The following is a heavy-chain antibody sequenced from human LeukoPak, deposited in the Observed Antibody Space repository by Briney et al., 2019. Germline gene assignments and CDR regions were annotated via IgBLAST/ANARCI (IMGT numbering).Heavy chain of an antibody. D-gene: IGHD6-19*01. CDR3: ATRQWLAPPPDA. J-gene: IGHJ5*02. Sequence: PGGSLRLFWAASGFTFSKYWMLWVRQAPGKGLESVSRIITGGTVTTYAASVKGPFTDLSDNADHKLFLQTNGARDEDTAVYYCATRQWLAPPPDAWGQGTPVTVSS. V-gene: IGHV3-74*01. CDR1: GFTFSKYW. CDR2: IITGGTVT.